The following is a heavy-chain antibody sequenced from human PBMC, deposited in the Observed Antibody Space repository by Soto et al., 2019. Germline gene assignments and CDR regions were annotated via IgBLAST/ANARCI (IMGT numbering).Heavy chain of an antibody. D-gene: IGHD2-21*02. V-gene: IGHV4-31*03. CDR2: IYYSGST. CDR1: GGSISSGGYY. CDR3: ARVCGGDCRHGMDV. J-gene: IGHJ6*02. Sequence: QVQLQESGPGLVKPSQTLSLTCTVSGGSISSGGYYWSGIRQHPWKGLEWIGYIYYSGSTYYYPSLKSRVTISVDTSENQFSLKLSSVTAADTAVYYCARVCGGDCRHGMDVWGQGTTVTVSS.